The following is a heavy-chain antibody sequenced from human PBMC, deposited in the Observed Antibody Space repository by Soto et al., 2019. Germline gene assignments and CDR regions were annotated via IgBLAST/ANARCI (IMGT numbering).Heavy chain of an antibody. V-gene: IGHV1-3*01. CDR1: GYTFTSYA. CDR2: INAGNGNT. J-gene: IGHJ4*02. Sequence: GASVKVSCKASGYTFTSYAMHWVRQAPGQRLEWMGWINAGNGNTKYSQKFQGRVTITRDTSASTAYMELSSLRSEDTAAYYCARPSQTGPFDYWGQGTLVTVSS. CDR3: ARPSQTGPFDY.